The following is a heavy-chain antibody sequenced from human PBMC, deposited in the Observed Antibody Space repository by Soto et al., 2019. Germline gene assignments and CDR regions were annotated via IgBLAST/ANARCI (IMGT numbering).Heavy chain of an antibody. CDR1: GGTFSSYA. CDR3: ARAVALFTPDDAFDI. Sequence: QVQLVQSGAEVKKPGSSVKVSCKASGGTFSSYAISWVRQAPGQGLEWMGGIIPIFGTAHYAQKFQGRVTIPADESTSTAYMERSSLRSEDTAVYYCARAVALFTPDDAFDIWGQGPMVTVSS. J-gene: IGHJ3*02. V-gene: IGHV1-69*12. D-gene: IGHD6-19*01. CDR2: IIPIFGTA.